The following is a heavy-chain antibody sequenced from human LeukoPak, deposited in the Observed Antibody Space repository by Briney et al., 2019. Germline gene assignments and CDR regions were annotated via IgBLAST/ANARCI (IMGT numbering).Heavy chain of an antibody. Sequence: GRSLRLSCAASGFTFSSYAMHWVRQAPGKGLVWVSRIKGDGSHTIYADSVKGRFTIPRDNAKNTLYLQMNSLRAEDTALYYCAKDMGDLDYWGQGTLVTVSS. CDR1: GFTFSSYA. J-gene: IGHJ4*02. CDR3: AKDMGDLDY. V-gene: IGHV3-74*01. CDR2: IKGDGSHT. D-gene: IGHD3-16*01.